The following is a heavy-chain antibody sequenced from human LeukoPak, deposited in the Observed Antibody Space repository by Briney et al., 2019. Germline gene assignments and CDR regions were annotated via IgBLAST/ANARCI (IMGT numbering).Heavy chain of an antibody. Sequence: PGGSLRLSCAASGFTFSSYDMSWVRQAPGKGLEWVSYISSSGGTIYYADSVKGRFTISRDNAKNSLFLQMNSLRAEDTAMYYCVRDGARGYDMDVWGQGTTVTVSS. V-gene: IGHV3-48*04. J-gene: IGHJ6*02. CDR3: VRDGARGYDMDV. CDR1: GFTFSSYD. D-gene: IGHD4/OR15-4a*01. CDR2: ISSSGGTI.